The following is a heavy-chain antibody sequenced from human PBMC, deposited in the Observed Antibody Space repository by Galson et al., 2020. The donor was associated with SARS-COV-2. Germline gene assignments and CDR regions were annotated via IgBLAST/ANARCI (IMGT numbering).Heavy chain of an antibody. CDR2: IYYSGST. CDR1: GGSISSYY. Sequence: ETSETLSLTCTVSGGSISSYYWSWIRQPPGKGLEWMGYIYYSGSTNYNPSLKSRLTISVDTSKNQFSLKLSSVTAADTAVYYCARRRDYYDSSGYFVGYLGGYFDYWGQGTLVTVSS. D-gene: IGHD3-22*01. CDR3: ARRRDYYDSSGYFVGYLGGYFDY. V-gene: IGHV4-59*08. J-gene: IGHJ4*02.